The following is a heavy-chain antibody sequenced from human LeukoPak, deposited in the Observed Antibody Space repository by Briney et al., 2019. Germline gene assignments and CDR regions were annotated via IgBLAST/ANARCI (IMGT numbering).Heavy chain of an antibody. J-gene: IGHJ4*02. D-gene: IGHD3-16*01. Sequence: LSLTCTVSGGSISSSSYYWGWIRQPPGKGLEWVSYISSSSSTIYYADSVKGRFTISRDNAKNPLYLQMNSLRAEDTAVYYCARDSDPFVMITFKGWGQGTLVTVSS. CDR1: GGSISSSSYY. CDR2: ISSSSSTI. V-gene: IGHV3-11*04. CDR3: ARDSDPFVMITFKG.